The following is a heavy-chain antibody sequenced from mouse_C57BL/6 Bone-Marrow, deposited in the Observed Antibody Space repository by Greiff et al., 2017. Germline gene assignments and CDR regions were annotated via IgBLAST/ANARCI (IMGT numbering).Heavy chain of an antibody. CDR3: SMTTVVAEVFAY. CDR2: IDPETGGT. V-gene: IGHV1-15*01. Sequence: VQLQQSGAELVRPGASVTLSCKASGYTFTDYEMHWVKQTPVHGLEWIGAIDPETGGTAYNQKFKGKAILTADKSSSTAYMELRSLTSEDSAVYYCSMTTVVAEVFAYWGQGTLVTVSA. D-gene: IGHD1-1*01. J-gene: IGHJ3*01. CDR1: GYTFTDYE.